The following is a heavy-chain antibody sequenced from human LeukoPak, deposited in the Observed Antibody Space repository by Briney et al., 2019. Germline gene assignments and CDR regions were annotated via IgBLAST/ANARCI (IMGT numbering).Heavy chain of an antibody. CDR3: AKIPYGDYVLDYYYCMDV. D-gene: IGHD4-17*01. CDR1: GFIFSSYG. J-gene: IGHJ6*03. CDR2: IRYDGSKK. V-gene: IGHV3-30*02. Sequence: PGGSLRLSCAASGFIFSSYGMHWVRQAPGKGLEWVAFIRYDGSKKFYADSVKGRFTISRDNSKNTLYLQMYSLRAEDTAVYYCAKIPYGDYVLDYYYCMDVWGKGTTVTISS.